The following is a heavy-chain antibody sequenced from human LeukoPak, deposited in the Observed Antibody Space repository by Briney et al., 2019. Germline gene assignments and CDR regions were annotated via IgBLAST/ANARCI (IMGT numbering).Heavy chain of an antibody. CDR1: GFTFSSYS. Sequence: PGGSLRLSCAASGFTFSSYSMNWVRQAPGKGLEWVSSISSSSSYIYYADSVKGRFTISRDNAKNSLYLQMNSLRAEDTAVYYCARPWDGNYDSSGYYYRGAVDYWGQGTLVTVSS. CDR2: ISSSSSYI. V-gene: IGHV3-21*01. CDR3: ARPWDGNYDSSGYYYRGAVDY. J-gene: IGHJ4*02. D-gene: IGHD3-22*01.